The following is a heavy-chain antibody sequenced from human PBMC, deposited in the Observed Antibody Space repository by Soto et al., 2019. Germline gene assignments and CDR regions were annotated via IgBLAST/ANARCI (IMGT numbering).Heavy chain of an antibody. J-gene: IGHJ4*02. CDR2: IYYSGST. D-gene: IGHD6-13*01. CDR1: GGSISSSSYY. V-gene: IGHV4-39*01. CDR3: ARLEMYSSNFGY. Sequence: PSETLSLTCTVSGGSISSSSYYWGWIRQPPGKGLEWIGSIYYSGSTYYNPSLKSRVTISVDTSKNQFSLKLSSVTAADTAVYYCARLEMYSSNFGYWGQGTLVTSPQ.